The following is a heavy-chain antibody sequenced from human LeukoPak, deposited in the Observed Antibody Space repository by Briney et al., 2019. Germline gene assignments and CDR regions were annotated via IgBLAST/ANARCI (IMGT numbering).Heavy chain of an antibody. V-gene: IGHV4-59*01. CDR2: VYYSGST. J-gene: IGHJ4*02. D-gene: IGHD6-19*01. CDR3: ARGGWSLDY. CDR1: GGSISPYY. Sequence: SETLSLTCTVSGGSISPYYWSWIRQPPGKGLEWIGYVYYSGSTNYNSSLRSRVTISVDTFKNQFSLQLTSVSAADTAVYFCARGGWSLDYWGQGTLVTVSS.